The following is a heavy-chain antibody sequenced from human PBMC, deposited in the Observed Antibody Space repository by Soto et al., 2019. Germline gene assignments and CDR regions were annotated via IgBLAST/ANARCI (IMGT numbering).Heavy chain of an antibody. Sequence: QVQLQQWGAGLLKPSETLSLTCVVSGGSFSSYNWAWIRQTPVKGLEWIGEIDETGSARYNPSLQGRVTLSLDTPKHQLSLSLTSVTAADTAIYYCARDRRASNVLPRWFDPWGQGTLVTVSS. J-gene: IGHJ5*02. CDR1: GGSFSSYN. CDR2: IDETGSA. V-gene: IGHV4-34*01. CDR3: ARDRRASNVLPRWFDP. D-gene: IGHD3-16*02.